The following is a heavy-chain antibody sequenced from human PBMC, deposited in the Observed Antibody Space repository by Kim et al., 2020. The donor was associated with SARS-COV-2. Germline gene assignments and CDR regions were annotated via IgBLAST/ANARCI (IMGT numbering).Heavy chain of an antibody. CDR1: GFTFSSYE. D-gene: IGHD2-21*02. CDR2: IHISGSTHVSGSTI. J-gene: IGHJ4*02. CDR3: ARARRLNDCGGCRATMIDY. Sequence: GGSLRLSCAASGFTFSSYEMTWVRQAPGEGLEWISYIHISGSTHVSGSTIYYADSVKGRFTISRDDAKSSLYLQMNSLSADDTAVYYCARARRLNDCGGCRATMIDYWGQGTLVTVSS. V-gene: IGHV3-48*03.